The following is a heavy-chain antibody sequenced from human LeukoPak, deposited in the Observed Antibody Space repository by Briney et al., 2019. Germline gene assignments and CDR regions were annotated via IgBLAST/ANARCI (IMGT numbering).Heavy chain of an antibody. V-gene: IGHV1-69*13. D-gene: IGHD2-21*01. Sequence: SVKVSCKTSGGTFTSYAITWVRQAPGQGLEWMGKIIPISGTTNYAQKFQGRVTFTADESTSTAYMELSSLRSEDTALYYCARKLRLGENWFDPWGQGTLVTVSS. CDR1: GGTFTSYA. CDR2: IIPISGTT. J-gene: IGHJ5*02. CDR3: ARKLRLGENWFDP.